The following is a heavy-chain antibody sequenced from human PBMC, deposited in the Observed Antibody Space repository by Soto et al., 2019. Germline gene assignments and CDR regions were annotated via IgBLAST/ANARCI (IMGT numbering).Heavy chain of an antibody. V-gene: IGHV4-30-2*01. CDR1: GGSISSGGYS. J-gene: IGHJ5*02. CDR3: ARGRNDYSIEPGTRENWLDP. CDR2: IYHSGST. Sequence: SETLSLTCAVSGGSISSGGYSWSWIRQPPGKGLEWIGYIYHSGSTYYNPSLKSRVTISVDRSKNQFSLKLSSVTAADTAVYYCARGRNDYSIEPGTRENWLDPWGQGPLVTVYS. D-gene: IGHD4-4*01.